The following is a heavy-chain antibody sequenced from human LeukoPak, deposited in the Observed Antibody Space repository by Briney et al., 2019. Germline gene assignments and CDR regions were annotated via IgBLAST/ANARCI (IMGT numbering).Heavy chain of an antibody. V-gene: IGHV3-7*01. D-gene: IGHD3-3*01. J-gene: IGHJ5*02. CDR1: GSAFTFW. CDR2: IKQDGSEK. CDR3: ASGFLDDFWSGHS. Sequence: GGSLRLSCAASGSAFTFWMSWVRQAPGKGLEWVANIKQDGSEKYYVGSVKGRFTVSRDNARKSLYLQMNSLRAEDMAVYYCASGFLDDFWSGHSWGQGTPVTVSS.